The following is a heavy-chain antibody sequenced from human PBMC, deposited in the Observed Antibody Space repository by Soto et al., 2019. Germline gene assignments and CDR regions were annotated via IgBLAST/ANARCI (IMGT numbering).Heavy chain of an antibody. J-gene: IGHJ2*01. D-gene: IGHD3-22*01. CDR2: ISGSGGSS. Sequence: GGSLRLSCAASGFTFSSYAMSWVRQAPGKGLEWVSAISGSGGSSYYADSVEGRFTISRDNSKNTLYLQMNSLRAEDTAVYYCAKDRGYDSSGYYYLAGWYFDLWGRGTLVTVSS. CDR1: GFTFSSYA. V-gene: IGHV3-23*01. CDR3: AKDRGYDSSGYYYLAGWYFDL.